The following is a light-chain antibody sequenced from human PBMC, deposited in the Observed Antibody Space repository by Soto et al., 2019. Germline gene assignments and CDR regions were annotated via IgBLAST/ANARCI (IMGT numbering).Light chain of an antibody. CDR3: QQSSTFPIT. Sequence: EIVLTQSPATLSVSPGESATLSCRASQSVARKLAWYQQKPGQAPRLLIHEASIRATGIPARFSGSGSGTDFTLTISGLQPEDFATYYCQQSSTFPITFGQGTRLEIK. J-gene: IGKJ5*01. V-gene: IGKV3-15*01. CDR1: QSVARK. CDR2: EAS.